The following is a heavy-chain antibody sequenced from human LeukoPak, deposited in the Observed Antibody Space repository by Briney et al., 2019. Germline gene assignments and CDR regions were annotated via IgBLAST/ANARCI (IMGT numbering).Heavy chain of an antibody. D-gene: IGHD6-19*01. CDR3: AKGRIAVARYYGMDV. J-gene: IGHJ6*02. CDR1: GFTLKSYA. Sequence: GGSLRLSCAASGFTLKSYAMNWVRQAPGKGLEGVSSIGGRGGRTYSADSVTGRFSISRDNSKNMVYLQMNSLRAADTAVYYCAKGRIAVARYYGMDVWGQGTTVTVFS. CDR2: IGGRGGRT. V-gene: IGHV3-23*01.